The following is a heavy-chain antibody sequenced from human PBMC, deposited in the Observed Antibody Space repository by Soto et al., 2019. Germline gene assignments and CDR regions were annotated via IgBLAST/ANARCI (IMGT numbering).Heavy chain of an antibody. V-gene: IGHV1-3*01. Sequence: QVSLVQSGADVKKPGASMKVSCKTSGYTFTSYTVHWVRQAPGQSLEWMGWINAGNGNTKYSQSFQDRVTITRDTSASKGYRGLDSLTSEGTALYYCARDYGSGTYVNCFPSWGQGALVIV. D-gene: IGHD3-10*01. CDR2: INAGNGNT. CDR3: ARDYGSGTYVNCFPS. CDR1: GYTFTSYT. J-gene: IGHJ5*01.